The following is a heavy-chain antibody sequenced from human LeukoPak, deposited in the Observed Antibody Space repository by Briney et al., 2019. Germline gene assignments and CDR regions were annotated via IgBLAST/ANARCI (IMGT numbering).Heavy chain of an antibody. Sequence: GGSLRLSCAASGFTFSSYEMNWVRQAPGKGLEWVSYISSSGSTIYYADSVKGRFTISGDNAKNSLYLQMNSLSAEDTALYYCASHLNYDHVWGSYRPYYFDYWGQGALVTVSS. CDR1: GFTFSSYE. CDR2: ISSSGSTI. D-gene: IGHD3-16*02. CDR3: ASHLNYDHVWGSYRPYYFDY. V-gene: IGHV3-48*03. J-gene: IGHJ4*02.